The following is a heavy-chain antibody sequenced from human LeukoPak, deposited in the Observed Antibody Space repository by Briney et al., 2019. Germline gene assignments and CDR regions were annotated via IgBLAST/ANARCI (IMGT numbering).Heavy chain of an antibody. Sequence: SETLSLTCAVYGGSFSGYYWSWIRQPPGKGLEWIGETNHSGSTNYNPSLKSRVTISVDTSKNQFSLKLSSVTAADTAVYYCARARYNWNSAGYFDYWGQGTLVTVSS. CDR1: GGSFSGYY. J-gene: IGHJ4*02. V-gene: IGHV4-34*01. CDR3: ARARYNWNSAGYFDY. CDR2: TNHSGST. D-gene: IGHD1-7*01.